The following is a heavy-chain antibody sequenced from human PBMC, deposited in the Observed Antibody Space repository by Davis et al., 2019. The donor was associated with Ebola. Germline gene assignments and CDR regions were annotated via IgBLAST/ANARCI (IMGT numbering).Heavy chain of an antibody. V-gene: IGHV4-34*01. Sequence: SEPLSPTCAAHGGSFSGYYWTWLRQPPGKGLEWTGEVNHSGSTNYNPSLKSRVTISVDTSKNQFSLKLSSVTAADTAVYYCARGVGATTGWFDPWGQGTLVTVSS. D-gene: IGHD1-26*01. CDR2: VNHSGST. CDR3: ARGVGATTGWFDP. CDR1: GGSFSGYY. J-gene: IGHJ5*02.